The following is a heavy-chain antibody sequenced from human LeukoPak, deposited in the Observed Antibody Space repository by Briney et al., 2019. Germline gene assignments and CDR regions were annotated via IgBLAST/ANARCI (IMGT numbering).Heavy chain of an antibody. CDR2: IYYSGST. CDR1: GGSISSYY. D-gene: IGHD5-24*01. J-gene: IGHJ4*02. Sequence: SQTLSLTCTVSGGSISSYYWSWIRQPPGKGLEWIGYIYYSGSTNYNPSLKSRVTISVDTSKNQFSLKLSSVTAADTAVYYCARYNYGEDFDYWGQGTLVTVSS. V-gene: IGHV4-59*01. CDR3: ARYNYGEDFDY.